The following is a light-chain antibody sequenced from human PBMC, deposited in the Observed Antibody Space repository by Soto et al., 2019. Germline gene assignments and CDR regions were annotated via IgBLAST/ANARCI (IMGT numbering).Light chain of an antibody. CDR2: AAS. Sequence: AIQMTQSPSSLSASVGDRVTITCRASQGIRNDLGWYQQKPGKAPKLLIYAASSLQSRVPSRFSGSGSGTDFTLTISSLQPEDFATYYCLQDYNYLLTFGGGTKVEIK. V-gene: IGKV1-6*01. J-gene: IGKJ4*01. CDR3: LQDYNYLLT. CDR1: QGIRND.